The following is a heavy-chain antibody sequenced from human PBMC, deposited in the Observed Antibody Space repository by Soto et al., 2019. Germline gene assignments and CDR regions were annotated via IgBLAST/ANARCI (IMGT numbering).Heavy chain of an antibody. V-gene: IGHV3-15*01. J-gene: IGHJ4*02. CDR1: GFTFSNAW. Sequence: GGSLRLSCAASGFTFSNAWLSCVRQAPGKGLDWVGHIKTTTDGGTTDYAAPVKGRFTISRDDSQNTLYLQMNSLRAVDTAVYYCACRLCTTTSSAREIDYWAQGPL. CDR2: IKTTTDGGTT. D-gene: IGHD2-8*01. CDR3: ACRLCTTTSSAREIDY.